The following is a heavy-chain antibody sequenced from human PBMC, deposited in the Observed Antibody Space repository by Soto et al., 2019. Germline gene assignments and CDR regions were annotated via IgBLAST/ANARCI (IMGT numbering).Heavy chain of an antibody. J-gene: IGHJ3*02. CDR3: ARDPGRFYCSGGSCYSDAFDI. D-gene: IGHD2-15*01. V-gene: IGHV4-31*02. CDR2: IYYSGST. Sequence: SETRSLTWPVSGGSISSGGYYWSWIRQHPGKGLDWIGYIYYSGSTYYNPSLKSRVTISVDTSKNQFSLKLSSVTAADTAVYYCARDPGRFYCSGGSCYSDAFDIWGQGTMVTVSS. CDR1: GGSISSGGYY.